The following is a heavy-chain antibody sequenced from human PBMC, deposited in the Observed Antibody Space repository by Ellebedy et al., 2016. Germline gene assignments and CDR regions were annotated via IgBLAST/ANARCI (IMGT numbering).Heavy chain of an antibody. CDR1: GYTFTSYG. Sequence: ASVKVSCKASGYTFTSYGISWVRQAPGQGLEWMGWIIAYNGNTNYAQKLQGRVTMTTDTSTSTAYMELRSLRSDDTAVYYCARGYMVVTANYYGMDVWGQGTTVTVSS. CDR3: ARGYMVVTANYYGMDV. CDR2: IIAYNGNT. D-gene: IGHD2-21*02. V-gene: IGHV1-18*01. J-gene: IGHJ6*02.